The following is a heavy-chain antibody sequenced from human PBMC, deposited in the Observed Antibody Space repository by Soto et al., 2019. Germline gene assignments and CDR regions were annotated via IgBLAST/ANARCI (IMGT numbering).Heavy chain of an antibody. CDR3: ASKKGIAEAGTCWFDP. CDR1: GGTFSSYA. Sequence: SVKVSCKASGGTFSSYAISWVRQAPGQGLEWMGGIIPIFGTANYAQKFQGRVTITADESTSTAYMELSSLRSEDTAVYYCASKKGIAEAGTCWFDPWGQGTLVTVSS. CDR2: IIPIFGTA. V-gene: IGHV1-69*13. J-gene: IGHJ5*02. D-gene: IGHD6-13*01.